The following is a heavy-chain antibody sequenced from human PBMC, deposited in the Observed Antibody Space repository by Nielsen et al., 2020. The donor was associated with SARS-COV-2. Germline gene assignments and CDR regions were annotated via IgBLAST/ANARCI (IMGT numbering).Heavy chain of an antibody. V-gene: IGHV3-11*05. CDR1: GFTFSDYY. J-gene: IGHJ4*02. Sequence: WGSLRLSCAASGFTFSDYYMSWIRQAPGKGLEWVSYISSSSSYTNYADSVKGRFTISRDNAKNSLYLQMNSLRAEDTAVYYCARVAVYCSGGSCYRFDDYWGQGTLVTVSS. D-gene: IGHD2-15*01. CDR2: ISSSSSYT. CDR3: ARVAVYCSGGSCYRFDDY.